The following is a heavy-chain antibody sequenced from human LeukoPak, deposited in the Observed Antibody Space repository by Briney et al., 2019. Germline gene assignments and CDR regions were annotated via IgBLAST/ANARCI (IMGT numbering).Heavy chain of an antibody. J-gene: IGHJ6*03. V-gene: IGHV4-59*08. Sequence: SETLSLTCTVSGGSITSYYWGWIRQPPGKGLEWIGYIYYGWRAKYNPPLKSRVTISLDTSKNQFSLKLSSVTAADTAVYYCARLVGGVTRRWSYYYYYMDVWGKGTTVAVSS. CDR2: IYYGWRA. CDR3: ARLVGGVTRRWSYYYYYMDV. CDR1: GGSITSYY. D-gene: IGHD2-15*01.